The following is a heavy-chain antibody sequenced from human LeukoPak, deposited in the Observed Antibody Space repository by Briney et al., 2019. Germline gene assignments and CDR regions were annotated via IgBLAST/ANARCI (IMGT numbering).Heavy chain of an antibody. V-gene: IGHV3-53*01. Sequence: GGSLRLSCAASGFTVSSNYMSWVRQAPGKGLEWVSVIYSGGSTYYADSVKGRFTISRDNSKNTLYLQMNSLRAEDTAVYYCARAIRYSGSYYQYYFDYWGQGTLVTVSS. J-gene: IGHJ4*02. CDR1: GFTVSSNY. CDR2: IYSGGST. D-gene: IGHD1-26*01. CDR3: ARAIRYSGSYYQYYFDY.